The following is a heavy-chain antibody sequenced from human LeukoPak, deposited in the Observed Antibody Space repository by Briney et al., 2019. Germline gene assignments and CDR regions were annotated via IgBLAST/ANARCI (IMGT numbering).Heavy chain of an antibody. Sequence: SETLSLTCTVSGASISSYYWSWVRQPAGKGLEWIGRIYTSGSTNYNPSLESRVIMSVDTSKNQFSLKLTSVTAADTAVYYCARQNTYDILTGYYNGVDYWGQGTLVTVSS. CDR2: IYTSGST. CDR3: ARQNTYDILTGYYNGVDY. V-gene: IGHV4-4*07. D-gene: IGHD3-9*01. CDR1: GASISSYY. J-gene: IGHJ4*02.